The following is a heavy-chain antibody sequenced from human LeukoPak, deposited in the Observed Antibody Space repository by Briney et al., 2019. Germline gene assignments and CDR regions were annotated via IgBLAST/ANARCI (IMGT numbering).Heavy chain of an antibody. CDR2: ISSSSSYI. CDR1: GFTFSSYS. D-gene: IGHD3-3*01. J-gene: IGHJ6*03. CDR3: ARDQGKTYHDFWSGYYSYYMDV. Sequence: PGGSLRLSCAASGFTFSSYSMNRVRQAPGKGLEWVSSISSSSSYIYYADSVKGRFTISRDNAKNSLYLQMNSLRAEDTAVYYCARDQGKTYHDFWSGYYSYYMDVWGKGTTVTVSS. V-gene: IGHV3-21*01.